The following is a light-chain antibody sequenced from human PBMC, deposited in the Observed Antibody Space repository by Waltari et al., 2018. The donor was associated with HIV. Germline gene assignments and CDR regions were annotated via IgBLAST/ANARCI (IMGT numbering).Light chain of an antibody. CDR3: TSFRPTSAPVV. Sequence: QPALTQPAALSGSPGQSLTISCTGPSSAAGGYTYVSCFLQRPGQAPKLMIYDVTHRPSGVSNRFPGSKSANTASLTISGLQVEDEGDYYCTSFRPTSAPVVFGGGTKLTVL. V-gene: IGLV2-14*01. CDR1: SSAAGGYTY. CDR2: DVT. J-gene: IGLJ2*01.